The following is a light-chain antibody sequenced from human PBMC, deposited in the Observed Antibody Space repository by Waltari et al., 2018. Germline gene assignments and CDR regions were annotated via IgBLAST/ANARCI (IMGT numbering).Light chain of an antibody. J-gene: IGLJ2*01. CDR3: SSYISSSTLEL. V-gene: IGLV2-14*03. Sequence: HSALTQPASVSGSPGQSITISCTGTSSDVGGYNYVSWYQQHPGKTPKLMIYDVRKRPSGGPKRFAASKSGNTASLTISGLQAEDEADYYCSSYISSSTLELFGGGTSLTVL. CDR1: SSDVGGYNY. CDR2: DVR.